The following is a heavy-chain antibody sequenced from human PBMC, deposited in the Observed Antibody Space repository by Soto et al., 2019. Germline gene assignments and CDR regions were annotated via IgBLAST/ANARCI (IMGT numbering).Heavy chain of an antibody. D-gene: IGHD5-12*01. CDR1: GGAFSSYY. CDR3: ARGGGRLVRPWFDP. Sequence: SATLSRTCEVYGGAFSSYYWNWSRQPPGKVREWRGAINHSGSTTYNPYLESRVTTSLYTSKTQFSLQLNSVPAPDTAVYYPARGGGRLVRPWFDPSGQGPLVTVS. V-gene: IGHV4-34*01. J-gene: IGHJ5*02. CDR2: INHSGST.